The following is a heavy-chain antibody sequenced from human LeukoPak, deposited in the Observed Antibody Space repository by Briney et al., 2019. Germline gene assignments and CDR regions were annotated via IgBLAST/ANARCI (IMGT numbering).Heavy chain of an antibody. CDR3: ARPPLLCPLCFLYFDL. Sequence: PSETLSLTCAVSGASISTYYWSWFRQPPGKGLEWIGYIYYSGSTNYNPSLENRVTISVDTSKKQFSLKLSSVTAADTAVYYCARPPLLCPLCFLYFDLWGRGTLVTVSS. CDR2: IYYSGST. CDR1: GASISTYY. J-gene: IGHJ2*01. D-gene: IGHD3-10*01. V-gene: IGHV4-59*08.